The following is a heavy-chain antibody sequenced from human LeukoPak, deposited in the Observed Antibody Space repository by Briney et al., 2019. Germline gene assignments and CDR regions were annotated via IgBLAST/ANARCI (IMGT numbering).Heavy chain of an antibody. CDR1: GGSLSFYY. V-gene: IGHV4-34*01. D-gene: IGHD3-10*01. J-gene: IGHJ4*02. CDR2: ISQNGDS. CDR3: ARTRYYYNSRSYGAPYYFDY. Sequence: PSETLSLTCGVSGGSLSFYYWSWIRQSPGKGLEWIAEISQNGDSNYNMSLKSRVTISLDKSKNQFSLKLSSVTAADTAVYYCARTRYYYNSRSYGAPYYFDYWGQGTLVTVSS.